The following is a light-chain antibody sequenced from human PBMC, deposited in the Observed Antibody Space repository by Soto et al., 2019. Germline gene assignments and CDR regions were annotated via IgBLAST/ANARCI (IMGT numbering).Light chain of an antibody. V-gene: IGKV1-39*01. CDR2: FAS. CDR3: LQTDSVHYT. Sequence: DIQMTQSPSSLSASVGDRVTLTCRASQSISSYLNWYQLKPGRPPKLLIYFASSLQAGVPSRFSGAGSETDFTLTITVLQPEDFTSYVCLQTDSVHYTFGQGT. J-gene: IGKJ2*01. CDR1: QSISSY.